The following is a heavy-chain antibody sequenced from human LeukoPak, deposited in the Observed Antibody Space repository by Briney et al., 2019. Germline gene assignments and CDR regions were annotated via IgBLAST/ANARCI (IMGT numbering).Heavy chain of an antibody. V-gene: IGHV3-21*01. Sequence: AGSLRLSCAASGFTFSSYSMNWVRQAPGKGLEWVSSISSSSSYIYYADSVKGRFTISRDNAKNSLYLQMNSLRAEDTAMYYCAREDRGWYGFDYWGQGTLVTVSS. D-gene: IGHD6-19*01. CDR3: AREDRGWYGFDY. J-gene: IGHJ4*02. CDR1: GFTFSSYS. CDR2: ISSSSSYI.